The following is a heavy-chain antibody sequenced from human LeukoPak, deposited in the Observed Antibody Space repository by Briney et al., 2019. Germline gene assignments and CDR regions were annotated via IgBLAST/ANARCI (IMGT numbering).Heavy chain of an antibody. D-gene: IGHD4-11*01. Sequence: GESLKISCKGSGYSFTSYWIGWVRQLPGKGPEWMGIIYPGDSDTRYSPSFQGQVTISADKSISTAYLQWSSLKASDTAMYYCARGTTVTAYYYYGMDVWGQGTTVTVSS. CDR2: IYPGDSDT. CDR1: GYSFTSYW. J-gene: IGHJ6*02. V-gene: IGHV5-51*01. CDR3: ARGTTVTAYYYYGMDV.